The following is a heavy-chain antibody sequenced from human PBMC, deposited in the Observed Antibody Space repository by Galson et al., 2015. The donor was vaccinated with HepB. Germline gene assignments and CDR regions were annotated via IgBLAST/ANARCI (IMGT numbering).Heavy chain of an antibody. J-gene: IGHJ4*02. V-gene: IGHV1-46*01. D-gene: IGHD1-7*01. CDR2: VSPSGTTT. Sequence: SVKVSCKASGYTFVNYLMHWVRLAPGRGLEWVGIVSPSGTTTVYAQKFQGRVTMTSDTSTTTFYMELSGLGSDDTAVYFCAREPTGTYYFDYWGQGTLVTVSS. CDR3: AREPTGTYYFDY. CDR1: GYTFVNYL.